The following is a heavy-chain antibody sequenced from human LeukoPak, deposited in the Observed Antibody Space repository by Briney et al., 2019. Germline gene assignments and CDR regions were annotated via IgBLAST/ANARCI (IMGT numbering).Heavy chain of an antibody. CDR3: ARQGYSSGWYRDYNWFDP. D-gene: IGHD6-19*01. CDR2: ISWNSGSI. J-gene: IGHJ5*02. V-gene: IGHV3-9*01. CDR1: GFTFDDYA. Sequence: PGRSLRLSCAASGFTFDDYAMHWVRHAPGKGLEWVSGISWNSGSIGYADSVKGRFTISRDNAKNSLYLQMNSLRAEYTALYYCARQGYSSGWYRDYNWFDPWGQGTLVTVSS.